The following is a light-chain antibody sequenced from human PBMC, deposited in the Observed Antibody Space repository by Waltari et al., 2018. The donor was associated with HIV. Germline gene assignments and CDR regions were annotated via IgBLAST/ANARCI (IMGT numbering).Light chain of an antibody. CDR1: DSNIGASDP. J-gene: IGLJ3*02. CDR3: QSYDRSLSVWV. V-gene: IGLV1-40*01. CDR2: MNP. Sequence: QSVLTQPPSVSGAPGQRVTISCTGSDSNIGASDPVHRYQQPPGTAPKLLLYMNPNRPAGGPDRFPGSRSGTSAALAITGLQAEDEAYYYCQSYDRSLSVWVFGGGTKLTVL.